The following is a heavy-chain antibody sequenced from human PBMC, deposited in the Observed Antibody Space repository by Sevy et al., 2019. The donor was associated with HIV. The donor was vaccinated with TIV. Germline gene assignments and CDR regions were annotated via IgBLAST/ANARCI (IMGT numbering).Heavy chain of an antibody. D-gene: IGHD3-3*01. V-gene: IGHV3-30*18. J-gene: IGHJ5*02. Sequence: GGSLRLSCAASGFTFRNYGMHWVRQAPGKGLEWVALISYGGHKKYYADSVKGRFTISRDNSESTLSLQMDSLRPEGTGIYYCAKTQEEWLMHDVVNLWGQGALVTVSS. CDR1: GFTFRNYG. CDR2: ISYGGHKK. CDR3: AKTQEEWLMHDVVNL.